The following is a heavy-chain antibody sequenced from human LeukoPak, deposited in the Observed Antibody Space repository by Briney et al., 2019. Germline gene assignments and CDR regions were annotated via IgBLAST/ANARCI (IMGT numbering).Heavy chain of an antibody. J-gene: IGHJ5*02. V-gene: IGHV4-61*02. CDR2: IYTSGST. CDR1: GGSISSGSYY. CDR3: ARSATYSSVAWFDP. Sequence: SETLSLTCTVSGGSISSGSYYWSWIRQPAGKGLEWIGRIYTSGSTNYNPSLKSRVTISVDTSKNQFSLKLSSVTAADTAVYYCARSATYSSVAWFDPWGQGTLVTVSS. D-gene: IGHD6-19*01.